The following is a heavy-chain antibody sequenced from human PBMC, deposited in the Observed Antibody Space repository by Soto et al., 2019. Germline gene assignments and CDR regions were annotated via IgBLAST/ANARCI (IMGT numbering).Heavy chain of an antibody. CDR3: ARDLGLGYSSSWYPFDY. D-gene: IGHD6-13*01. Sequence: PSETLSLTCTVSGGSISSSSYYWGWIRQPPGKGLEWIGYIYYSGSTYYNPSLKSRVTISVDTSKNQFSLKLSSVTAADTAVYYCARDLGLGYSSSWYPFDYWGQGTLVTVSS. CDR1: GGSISSSSYY. V-gene: IGHV4-39*07. J-gene: IGHJ4*02. CDR2: IYYSGST.